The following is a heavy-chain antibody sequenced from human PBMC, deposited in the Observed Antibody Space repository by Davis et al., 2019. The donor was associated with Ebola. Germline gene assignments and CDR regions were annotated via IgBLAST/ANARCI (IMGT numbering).Heavy chain of an antibody. CDR2: IYYSGST. CDR1: GASVSSGAYY. V-gene: IGHV4-61*08. CDR3: ARGYGGKSFY. J-gene: IGHJ4*02. D-gene: IGHD4-23*01. Sequence: SETLSLTCAVSGASVSSGAYYWSWIRQPPGKGLEWIGYIYYSGSTNYNPSLKSRVTISVDTSKNQFSLKLSSVTAADTAVYYCARGYGGKSFYWGQGTLVTVSS.